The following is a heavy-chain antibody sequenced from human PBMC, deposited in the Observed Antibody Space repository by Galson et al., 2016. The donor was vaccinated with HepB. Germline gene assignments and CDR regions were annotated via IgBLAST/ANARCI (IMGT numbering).Heavy chain of an antibody. D-gene: IGHD5-12*01. V-gene: IGHV3-74*01. CDR1: GFTFSSYW. CDR3: ARGGGDYYFDY. CDR2: INSDESNT. J-gene: IGHJ4*02. Sequence: SLRLSCAASGFTFSSYWMHWVRQAPGKGLVWVSRINSDESNTNYADSVKGRFTISRDNAKNTLYLQMNSLRAEDTAGYYCARGGGDYYFDYWGQGNLVTGSS.